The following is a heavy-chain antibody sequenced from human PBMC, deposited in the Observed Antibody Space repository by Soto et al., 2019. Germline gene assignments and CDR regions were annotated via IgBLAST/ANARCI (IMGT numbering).Heavy chain of an antibody. CDR1: GGSFSGYY. CDR3: ARGPGRWQQLAIRFDY. J-gene: IGHJ4*02. V-gene: IGHV4-34*01. CDR2: INHSGST. D-gene: IGHD6-13*01. Sequence: QVQLQQWGAGLLKPSETLSLTCAVYGGSFSGYYWSWIRQPPGKGLEWIGEINHSGSTNYNPSLKSRVPISGETSTNPCSLKLSYVTAADTAVYYCARGPGRWQQLAIRFDYWGQGTLVTVSS.